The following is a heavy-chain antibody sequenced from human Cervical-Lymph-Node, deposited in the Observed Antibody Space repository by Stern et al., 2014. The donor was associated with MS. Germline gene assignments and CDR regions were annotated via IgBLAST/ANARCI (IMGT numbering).Heavy chain of an antibody. CDR2: ISYDGSNK. J-gene: IGHJ6*02. D-gene: IGHD3-16*01. CDR3: AKDTSPREYFYYGMDV. Sequence: VQLVESGGCVVQPGRSLRLSCAASGFTFSSYGLHWVRQAPGKGLEWVAVISYDGSNKDYGYSVKGRFTISRDNSKNTVYLQINSLRAEDTAVYYCAKDTSPREYFYYGMDVWGQGTTVTVSS. V-gene: IGHV3-30*18. CDR1: GFTFSSYG.